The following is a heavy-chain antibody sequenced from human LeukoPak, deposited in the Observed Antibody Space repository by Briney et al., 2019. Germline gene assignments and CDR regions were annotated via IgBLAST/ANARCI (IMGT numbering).Heavy chain of an antibody. J-gene: IGHJ4*02. CDR3: VKGNSVAAALDY. Sequence: PGGSLRLSCSVSGFTFSSSAMYWVRQAPGKGLEFVSAISTNGGTTYYGDSVKGRFTISRDNSKNTLYLQMSSLRAEDTAVYFCVKGNSVAAALDYWGQRTLVTVSS. D-gene: IGHD6-13*01. CDR1: GFTFSSSA. V-gene: IGHV3-64*03. CDR2: ISTNGGTT.